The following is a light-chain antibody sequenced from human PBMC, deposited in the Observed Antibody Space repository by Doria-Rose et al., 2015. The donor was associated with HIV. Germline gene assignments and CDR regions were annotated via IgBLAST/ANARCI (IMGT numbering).Light chain of an antibody. Sequence: VLTQPPESLGMPLGERATLNCKSNQSLLYTSKNYLAWYQQKPGQPPKWLIYWPSTRQSGVPARFSGSGSGTDFTLTISSLEAEDVAVYYCQQYYDTPSFGPGTTVDIK. V-gene: IGKV4-1*01. CDR3: QQYYDTPS. CDR2: WPS. CDR1: QSLLYTSKNY. J-gene: IGKJ3*01.